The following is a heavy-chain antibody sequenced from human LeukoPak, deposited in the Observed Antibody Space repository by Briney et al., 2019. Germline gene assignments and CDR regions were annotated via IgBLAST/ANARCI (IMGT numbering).Heavy chain of an antibody. D-gene: IGHD2-8*02. V-gene: IGHV3-21*01. J-gene: IGHJ4*02. CDR2: ISSSSSYI. CDR1: GFTFSSYS. Sequence: GGSLSLSCAASGFTFSSYSMNWVRQAPGKGLEWVSSISSSSSYIYYADSVKGRFTISRDNAKNSLYLQMNSLRAEDTAVYYCARDRTGVFDYWGQGTLVTVSS. CDR3: ARDRTGVFDY.